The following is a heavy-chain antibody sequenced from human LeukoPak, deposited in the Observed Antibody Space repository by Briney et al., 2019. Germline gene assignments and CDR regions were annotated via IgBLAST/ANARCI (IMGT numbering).Heavy chain of an antibody. CDR2: MNPNSGNT. CDR3: ARVDYQYYFDY. CDR1: GYTFTSYD. J-gene: IGHJ4*02. D-gene: IGHD3-10*01. V-gene: IGHV1-8*03. Sequence: GASVEVSCKASGYTFTSYDINWVRQATGQGLEWMGWMNPNSGNTGYAQKFQGRVTITRNTSISTAYMELSSLRSEDTAVYYCARVDYQYYFDYWGQGTLVTVSS.